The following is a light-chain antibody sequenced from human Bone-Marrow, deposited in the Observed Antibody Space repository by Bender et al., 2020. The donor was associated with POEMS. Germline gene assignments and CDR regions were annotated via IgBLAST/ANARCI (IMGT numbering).Light chain of an antibody. Sequence: QSALTQPASVSASPGQSVTISCTGTSSDVGAYNYVSWYQQHPGKAPKLMIYGVSKRPSGVPDRFSGSKSGNTASLTISGLRAEDEADYYCCSYAGSSTYVFGSGTKVTVI. CDR2: GVS. V-gene: IGLV2-23*02. CDR3: CSYAGSSTYV. J-gene: IGLJ1*01. CDR1: SSDVGAYNY.